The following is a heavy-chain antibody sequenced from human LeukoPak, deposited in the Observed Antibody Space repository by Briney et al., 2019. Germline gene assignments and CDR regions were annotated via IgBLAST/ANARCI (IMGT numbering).Heavy chain of an antibody. Sequence: TGGSLRLSCAASGITIRSSGMSWVRQAPGKGLEWVSGISASDGNTYYADSVQGRFTISRDSSENTPYLQMNSLRAGDTAIYYCTKDEGWEHHYWGQGTLVTVSS. V-gene: IGHV3-23*01. CDR2: ISASDGNT. CDR1: GITIRSSG. D-gene: IGHD1-1*01. J-gene: IGHJ4*02. CDR3: TKDEGWEHHY.